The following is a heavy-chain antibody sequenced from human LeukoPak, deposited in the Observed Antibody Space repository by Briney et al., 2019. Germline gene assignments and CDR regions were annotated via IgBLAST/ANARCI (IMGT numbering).Heavy chain of an antibody. CDR2: MNPNSGNI. J-gene: IGHJ5*02. V-gene: IGHV1-8*01. Sequence: ASVKVSCKASGYTFTSYDINWVRQATGQGLEWMGWMNPNSGNIGYAQKFQGRVTMTRNTSISTAYMELSSLRSEDTAVYYCARKVPNDSSGYYYRGQFDPWGQGTLVTVSS. CDR3: ARKVPNDSSGYYYRGQFDP. D-gene: IGHD3-22*01. CDR1: GYTFTSYD.